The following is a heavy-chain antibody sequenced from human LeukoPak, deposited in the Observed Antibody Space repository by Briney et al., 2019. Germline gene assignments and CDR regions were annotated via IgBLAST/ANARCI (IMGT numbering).Heavy chain of an antibody. D-gene: IGHD2-15*01. V-gene: IGHV1-69*06. CDR2: IIPIFGTA. CDR1: GGTFTSYA. Sequence: ASVTVSFTASGGTFTSYAISWVRQAPGQRLEWLGGIIPIFGTANYAQKFQGRVTITADKSTSTAYMELSSLRSEDTAVYYCARPRAKNSEVWAGWAFDIWGQGTMVTVSS. CDR3: ARPRAKNSEVWAGWAFDI. J-gene: IGHJ3*02.